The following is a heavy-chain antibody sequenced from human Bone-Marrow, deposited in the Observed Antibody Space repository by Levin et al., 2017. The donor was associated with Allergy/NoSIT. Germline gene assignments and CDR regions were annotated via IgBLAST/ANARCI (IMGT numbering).Heavy chain of an antibody. D-gene: IGHD6-19*01. CDR2: ISWDASTT. Sequence: GESLKISCAASGFTFNDYTIHWVRQAPLRGLEWVSLISWDASTTYYADSVRGRFTISRDNSKNALYLQMNSLTTEDTALYYCAKDLSPRIAVTGNIEYWGQGTLVTVSS. CDR1: GFTFNDYT. J-gene: IGHJ4*02. V-gene: IGHV3-43*01. CDR3: AKDLSPRIAVTGNIEY.